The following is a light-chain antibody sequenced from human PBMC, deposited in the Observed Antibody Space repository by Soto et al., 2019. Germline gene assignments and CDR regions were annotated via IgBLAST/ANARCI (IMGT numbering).Light chain of an antibody. J-gene: IGLJ3*02. CDR3: AAWDDSLKGGV. CDR1: NSNIGSNT. Sequence: QSVLTQPPSASGTPGQRVTISCSGSNSNIGSNTVNWYHLLPGTAPKLLIYYNDQRPSGVPDRFSGSKSGTSASLAINGLQSEDEADYYCAAWDDSLKGGVFGGGTKLTVL. V-gene: IGLV1-44*01. CDR2: YND.